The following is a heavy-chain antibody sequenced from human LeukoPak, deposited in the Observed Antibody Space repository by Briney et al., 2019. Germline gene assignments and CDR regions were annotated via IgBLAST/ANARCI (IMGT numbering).Heavy chain of an antibody. CDR3: ARHPWINGENWFDP. Sequence: SETLSLTCTVSGGSISSYYWSWIRQPPGKGLEWIGYIYDSGNTNYNPSLKSRVTISVDTSKNQFSLKLSSVTAADTAVYYCARHPWINGENWFDPWGQGTLVTVSS. J-gene: IGHJ5*02. CDR2: IYDSGNT. CDR1: GGSISSYY. D-gene: IGHD5-12*01. V-gene: IGHV4-59*08.